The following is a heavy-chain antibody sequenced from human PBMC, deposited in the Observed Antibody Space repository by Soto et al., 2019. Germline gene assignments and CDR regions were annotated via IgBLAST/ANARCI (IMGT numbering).Heavy chain of an antibody. CDR2: INPSFFST. CDR1: GYTFTSYY. CDR3: ARVGEGVEVAGPNY. V-gene: IGHV1-46*03. Sequence: ASVKVSCKASGYTFTSYYMHLVRQAPVQVLELIIIINPSFFSTSYSQKFQGRFTITMYTSTITFYIELSSLRSEDTAVYYCARVGEGVEVAGPNYWGQGTLVTVSS. D-gene: IGHD6-19*01. J-gene: IGHJ4*02.